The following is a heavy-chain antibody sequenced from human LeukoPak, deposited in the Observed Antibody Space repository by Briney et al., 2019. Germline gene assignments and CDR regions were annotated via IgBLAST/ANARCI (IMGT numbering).Heavy chain of an antibody. V-gene: IGHV1-69*13. D-gene: IGHD6-13*01. J-gene: IGHJ4*02. CDR3: ARDPVIAAAGTTHDY. CDR1: GGTFSSYA. CDR2: IIPIFGTA. Sequence: SVKVSCKASGGTFSSYAISWVRQAPGQGLEWMGGIIPIFGTANYAQKFQGRVTITADESTSTAYMELSSLRSEDTAVYYCARDPVIAAAGTTHDYWGQGTLVTVSS.